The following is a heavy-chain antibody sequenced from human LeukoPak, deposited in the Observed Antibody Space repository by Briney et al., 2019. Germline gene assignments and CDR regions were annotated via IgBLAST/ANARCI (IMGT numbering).Heavy chain of an antibody. D-gene: IGHD4-17*01. J-gene: IGHJ4*02. CDR2: ISSSTSYI. Sequence: PGGSLRLSCVASGFAFSSYAFNWVRQAPGKELEWVSCISSSTSYIYYGDSVKGRFTITRDNGKNSVYLQMNSLRVEDTAVYYCARAPGYYGDPFDYWGQGTLVTVSS. CDR3: ARAPGYYGDPFDY. CDR1: GFAFSSYA. V-gene: IGHV3-21*01.